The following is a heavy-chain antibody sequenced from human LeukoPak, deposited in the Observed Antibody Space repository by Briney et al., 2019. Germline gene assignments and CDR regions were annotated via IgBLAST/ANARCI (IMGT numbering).Heavy chain of an antibody. CDR2: IFYGGST. V-gene: IGHV4-39*07. CDR1: GGSIYSSNSY. Sequence: PSETLSLTCTVSGGSIYSSNSYWAWIRQSPGQGLEWIGSIFYGGSTFYNPSLKRRATILVDTSKNQFSLNLTSVTAADTAVYYCARDAKRFYAANWFDPWGQGTLVTVSS. D-gene: IGHD2/OR15-2a*01. CDR3: ARDAKRFYAANWFDP. J-gene: IGHJ5*02.